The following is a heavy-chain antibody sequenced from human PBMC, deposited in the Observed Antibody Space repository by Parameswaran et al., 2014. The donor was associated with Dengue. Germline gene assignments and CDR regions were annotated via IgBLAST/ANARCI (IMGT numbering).Heavy chain of an antibody. J-gene: IGHJ6*02. Sequence: WIRQPPGKALEWLALIDWDDDKYYSTSLKTRLTISKDTSKNQVVLTMTNMDPVDTATYYCARSLYSSINYYYYYGMDVWGQGTTVTVSS. V-gene: IGHV2-70*01. D-gene: IGHD5-18*01. CDR3: ARSLYSSINYYYYYGMDV. CDR2: IDWDDDK.